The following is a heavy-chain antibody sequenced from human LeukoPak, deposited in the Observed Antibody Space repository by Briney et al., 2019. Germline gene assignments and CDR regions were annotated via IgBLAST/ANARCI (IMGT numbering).Heavy chain of an antibody. V-gene: IGHV4-59*06. J-gene: IGHJ4*02. CDR2: IYYSGST. CDR1: GGSISSYY. D-gene: IGHD3-10*01. Sequence: SETLSLTCTVSGGSISSYYWSWIRQHPGKGLEWIGYIYYSGSTYYNPSLKSRVTISVDTSKNQFSLKLSSVTAADTAVYYCARVTRNSGSYGVDYWGQGTLVTVSS. CDR3: ARVTRNSGSYGVDY.